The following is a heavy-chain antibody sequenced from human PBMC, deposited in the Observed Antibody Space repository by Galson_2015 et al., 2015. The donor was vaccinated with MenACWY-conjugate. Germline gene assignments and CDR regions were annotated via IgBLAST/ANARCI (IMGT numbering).Heavy chain of an antibody. CDR2: IRSKAYGGTT. CDR1: GFTFGDYA. V-gene: IGHV3-49*03. CDR3: TREKGAYYYGSGSYYPSYYFDY. D-gene: IGHD3-10*01. Sequence: SLRLSCAASGFTFGDYAMSWFRQAPGKGLEWVGFIRSKAYGGTTEYAASVKGRFAISRDDSKSIAYLQMNSLKTEDTAVYYCTREKGAYYYGSGSYYPSYYFDYWGQGTLVTVSS. J-gene: IGHJ4*02.